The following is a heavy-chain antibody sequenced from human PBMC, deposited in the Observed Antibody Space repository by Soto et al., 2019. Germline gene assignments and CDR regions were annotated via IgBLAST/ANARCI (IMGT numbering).Heavy chain of an antibody. CDR1: GFTFTSSA. J-gene: IGHJ6*02. V-gene: IGHV1-58*01. CDR2: IVVGSGNT. D-gene: IGHD1-26*01. CDR3: AAPRGGYYRVDYYYGMDV. Sequence: ASVKVSCKASGFTFTSSAVQWVRQARGQRLEWIGWIVVGSGNTNYAQKFQERVTITRDMSTSTAYMELSSLRSEDTAVYYCAAPRGGYYRVDYYYGMDVWGQGTTVTVSS.